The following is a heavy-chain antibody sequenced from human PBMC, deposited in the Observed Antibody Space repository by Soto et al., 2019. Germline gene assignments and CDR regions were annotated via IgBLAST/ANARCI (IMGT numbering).Heavy chain of an antibody. CDR2: IKEDGSEK. CDR3: VRFSILVSGRGRGAFFDS. D-gene: IGHD6-19*01. V-gene: IGHV3-7*03. J-gene: IGHJ4*02. Sequence: EVQLVESGGGLVQPGGSLRLSCAASGFTFSNYWMSWVRQVPGKGLAWVSNIKEDGSEKYYVDSVKSRFTISRDNAKNSVHLQMNSLRDEDTAVYYCVRFSILVSGRGRGAFFDSWGQGTPVTVSS. CDR1: GFTFSNYW.